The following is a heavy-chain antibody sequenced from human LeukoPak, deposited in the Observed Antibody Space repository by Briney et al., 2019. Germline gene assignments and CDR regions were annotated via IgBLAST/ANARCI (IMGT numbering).Heavy chain of an antibody. V-gene: IGHV3-21*04. CDR2: ISSISCYI. Sequence: PGGSLRLSCAASGFTFSSYSMNWVRQAPGKGLEWVSSISSISCYIYYADSVKGRFTISRDNANNLLYLQMNSRIAEDKALSYCARDPIRTYYYGSGSYSPDYWGQGTLVTVTS. CDR3: ARDPIRTYYYGSGSYSPDY. CDR1: GFTFSSYS. D-gene: IGHD3-10*01. J-gene: IGHJ4*02.